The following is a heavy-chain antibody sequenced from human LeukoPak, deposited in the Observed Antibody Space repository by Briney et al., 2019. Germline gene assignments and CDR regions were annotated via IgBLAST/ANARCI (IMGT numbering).Heavy chain of an antibody. J-gene: IGHJ6*03. Sequence: PSETLSLTCTVSGGSISSSNHYWGWIRQPPGRGLEWIGSMSYSGSTKYNPSPKSRVTISVDTSKNEFSLKLSSVTAADTAVYYCARGPPDSSSLYYFDYYMDVWGKGTTVTVSS. D-gene: IGHD6-6*01. CDR3: ARGPPDSSSLYYFDYYMDV. V-gene: IGHV4-39*07. CDR1: GGSISSSNHY. CDR2: MSYSGST.